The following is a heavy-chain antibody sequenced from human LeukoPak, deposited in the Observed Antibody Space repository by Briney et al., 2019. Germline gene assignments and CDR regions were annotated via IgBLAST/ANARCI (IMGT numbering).Heavy chain of an antibody. CDR2: INPNSGGT. D-gene: IGHD4-17*01. Sequence: ASVKVSCKASGYSFTGYYMHWVRQAPGQGLEWMGWINPNSGGTNYAQKFQGRVTMTRDTSISTAYMDLSRLRSDDTAVYYCARVSPYGETGYWGQGTLVTVSS. CDR3: ARVSPYGETGY. CDR1: GYSFTGYY. V-gene: IGHV1-2*02. J-gene: IGHJ4*02.